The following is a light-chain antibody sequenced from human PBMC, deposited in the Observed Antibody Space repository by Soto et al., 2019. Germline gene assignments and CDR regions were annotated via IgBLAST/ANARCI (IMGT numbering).Light chain of an antibody. V-gene: IGKV3-15*01. CDR1: QSINTN. Sequence: ELVMTQSPATLSVSPGERATLSCRASQSINTNLAWYQQKPGQAPRLLTYGASTRATGVPLRFSGSGSGTEFTLTISSLQSEDSALYYCQQFNNWPPWTFGQGTKVEIK. J-gene: IGKJ1*01. CDR3: QQFNNWPPWT. CDR2: GAS.